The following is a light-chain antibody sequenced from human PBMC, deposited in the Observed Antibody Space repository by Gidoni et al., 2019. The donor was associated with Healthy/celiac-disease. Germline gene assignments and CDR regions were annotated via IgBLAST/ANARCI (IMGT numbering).Light chain of an antibody. Sequence: EIMMTQAPATLSGSPGDRATLSCRASQSVSSNLAWYQQKPGQAPRLLIYGASTRATGIPSRFSGSGSGTEFTLTISSLQSEDFAVYYCQQYNNWPGTFGQGTKVEIK. CDR2: GAS. CDR1: QSVSSN. V-gene: IGKV3-15*01. J-gene: IGKJ1*01. CDR3: QQYNNWPGT.